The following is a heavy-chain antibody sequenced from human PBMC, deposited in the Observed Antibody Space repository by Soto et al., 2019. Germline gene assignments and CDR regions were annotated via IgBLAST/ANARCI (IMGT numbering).Heavy chain of an antibody. CDR2: IYYSGST. CDR3: VSSYDDLGGGEASAFDP. D-gene: IGHD3-3*01. J-gene: IGHJ5*02. CDR1: GGSISSGSYY. Sequence: SETLSLTCTVSGGSISSGSYYWSWIRQPPGKGLEWIGSIYYSGSTYYNPSLKSRVTSSVATSINQFTLKLSSVTAADTAVDYCVSSYDDLGGGEASAFDPWGQGTLVTVSS. V-gene: IGHV4-39*01.